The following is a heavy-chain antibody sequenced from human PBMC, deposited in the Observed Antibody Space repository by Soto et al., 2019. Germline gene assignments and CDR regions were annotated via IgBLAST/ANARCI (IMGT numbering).Heavy chain of an antibody. J-gene: IGHJ5*02. Sequence: GASVKVSCEASGYTFTSHDINWVRQATGQGLEWMGWMNPNSGNTGYAQKFQGRVTMTRNTSISTAYMELSSLRSEDTAVYYCARGPLGRDILTGYQDNWFDPWGQGTLVTVSS. V-gene: IGHV1-8*01. CDR2: MNPNSGNT. CDR1: GYTFTSHD. D-gene: IGHD3-9*01. CDR3: ARGPLGRDILTGYQDNWFDP.